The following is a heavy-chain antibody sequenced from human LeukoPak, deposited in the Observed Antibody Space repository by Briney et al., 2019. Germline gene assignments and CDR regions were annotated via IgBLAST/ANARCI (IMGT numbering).Heavy chain of an antibody. CDR2: IYYTVST. Sequence: SETLSLTCTVSGDSITNTGCYWGWIRQPPGEGLEWIGGIYYTVSTHYNPSLKSRVTIAVDTSKNQFSLKLSSVTAADTAVYYCARHSRNWYSPDYWGQGTLVTVSS. D-gene: IGHD6-13*01. J-gene: IGHJ4*02. V-gene: IGHV4-39*01. CDR3: ARHSRNWYSPDY. CDR1: GDSITNTGCY.